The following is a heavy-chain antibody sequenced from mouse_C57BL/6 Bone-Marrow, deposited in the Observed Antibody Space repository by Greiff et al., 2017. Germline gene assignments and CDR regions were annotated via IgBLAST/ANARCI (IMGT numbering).Heavy chain of an antibody. V-gene: IGHV1-80*01. D-gene: IGHD1-1*01. Sequence: QVQLQQSGAELVKPGASVKISCKASGYAFSSYWMNWVKQRPGKGLEWIGQIYPGDGDTNYNGKFKGKATLTADKSSSTAYMQLSSLTSEDSAVYFCARSSYYCGSSHWYFDVWGTGTTVTVSS. J-gene: IGHJ1*03. CDR3: ARSSYYCGSSHWYFDV. CDR2: IYPGDGDT. CDR1: GYAFSSYW.